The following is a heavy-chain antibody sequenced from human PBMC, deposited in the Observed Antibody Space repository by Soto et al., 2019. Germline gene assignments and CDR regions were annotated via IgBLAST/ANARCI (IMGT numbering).Heavy chain of an antibody. Sequence: EVQLVESGGGLVKPGGSLRLSCAASGFTFSSYSMNWVRQAPGKGLEWVSSISSSSSYIYYADSVKGRFTISRDNAKNSLYLQMNRLRAEDTAVYYCARGGFGGTTGTPRDYYFDYWGQGTLVTVSS. D-gene: IGHD1-1*01. V-gene: IGHV3-21*01. CDR2: ISSSSSYI. J-gene: IGHJ4*02. CDR1: GFTFSSYS. CDR3: ARGGFGGTTGTPRDYYFDY.